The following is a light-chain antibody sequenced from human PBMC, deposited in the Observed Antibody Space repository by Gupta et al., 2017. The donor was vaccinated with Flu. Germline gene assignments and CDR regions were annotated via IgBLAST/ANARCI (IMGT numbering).Light chain of an antibody. CDR2: WAS. J-gene: IGKJ1*01. CDR3: QQYYKTPWT. Sequence: DIVMTQSPASLVVSLGERATINCKSSQNILFSSNNKDYLAWYPQKPGQPPKLLIYWASTRESGVPDRFSGSGSETDFTLTISSLQAADVAVYYCQQYYKTPWTFGQGTKVEIK. V-gene: IGKV4-1*01. CDR1: QNILFSSNNKDY.